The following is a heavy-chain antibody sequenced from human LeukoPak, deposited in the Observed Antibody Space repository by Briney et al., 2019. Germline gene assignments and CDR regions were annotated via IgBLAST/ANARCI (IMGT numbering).Heavy chain of an antibody. CDR2: ITSMSSSI. CDR3: AKEMGSSGSTKYFFDN. J-gene: IGHJ4*02. Sequence: KSGGSLRLSCEASGFTFSSYSMNWVRQAPGKGLEWVSSITSMSSSIYYADSVQGRFTISRDNAKNSVHLQMNSLRAEDTAVYYCAKEMGSSGSTKYFFDNWGQGALVTVSS. D-gene: IGHD3-22*01. V-gene: IGHV3-21*01. CDR1: GFTFSSYS.